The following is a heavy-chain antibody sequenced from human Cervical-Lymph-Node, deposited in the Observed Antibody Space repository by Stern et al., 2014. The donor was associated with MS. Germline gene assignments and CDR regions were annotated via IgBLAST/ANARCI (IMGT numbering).Heavy chain of an antibody. CDR1: GYIFTDYY. CDR2: INPNRGGT. V-gene: IGHV1-2*02. J-gene: IGHJ4*01. CDR3: ARGSGTAYDLRGDY. D-gene: IGHD3-3*01. Sequence: QVQLGQSGAEAKAPGASMKVSCRASGYIFTDYYLHWVRQAPGQGLEWLGWINPNRGGTNYAQNFQGRVTMTRDTSISTAYMELRWLGYADTAVYYCARGSGTAYDLRGDYWGQGTLVTVSS.